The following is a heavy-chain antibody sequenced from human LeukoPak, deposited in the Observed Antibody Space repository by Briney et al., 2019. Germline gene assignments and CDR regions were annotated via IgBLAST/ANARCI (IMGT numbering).Heavy chain of an antibody. V-gene: IGHV3-30*02. J-gene: IGHJ4*02. CDR1: GFTFSSYG. CDR2: IRYDGSNK. Sequence: PGGSLRLSCAASGFTFSSYGMHWVRQAPGKGLEWVAFIRYDGSNKYYADSVKGRFTISRDNSKNTLYLQMNSLRAEDTAVYYCAKCSSKWEPYFDYWGQGTLVTVSS. CDR3: AKCSSKWEPYFDY. D-gene: IGHD1-26*01.